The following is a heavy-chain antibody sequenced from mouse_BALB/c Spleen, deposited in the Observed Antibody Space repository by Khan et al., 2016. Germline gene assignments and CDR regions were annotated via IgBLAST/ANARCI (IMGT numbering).Heavy chain of an antibody. J-gene: IGHJ3*01. D-gene: IGHD1-2*01. V-gene: IGHV14-3*02. CDR2: IDPANGNT. CDR1: GFNIKDTY. Sequence: VQLQQSGAELVKPGASVKLSCTASGFNIKDTYMHWVKQRPEQGLEWIGRIDPANGNTKYDPKFQGKATITADTSSNTAYLQLSSLTSEDTADYYCARGFITTAWFAYWGQGTLVTVSA. CDR3: ARGFITTAWFAY.